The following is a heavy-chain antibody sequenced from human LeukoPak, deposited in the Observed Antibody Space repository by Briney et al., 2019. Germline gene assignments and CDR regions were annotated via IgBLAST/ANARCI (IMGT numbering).Heavy chain of an antibody. V-gene: IGHV3-48*02. CDR1: GFTFGDYA. J-gene: IGHJ4*02. CDR2: ISISSSAI. CDR3: ARDVVFDF. Sequence: GRSLRLSCTASGFTFGDYAMSWVRQAPGKGLEWVSYISISSSAIYYSDSVKGRFTISRDNARSSLYLQMSSLRDEDTAVYYCARDVVFDFWGQGTLVTVSS.